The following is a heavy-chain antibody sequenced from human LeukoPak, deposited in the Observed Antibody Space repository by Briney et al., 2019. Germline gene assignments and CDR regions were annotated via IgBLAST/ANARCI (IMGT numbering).Heavy chain of an antibody. CDR2: ISYDGTNN. Sequence: GRSLRLSCAASGFTFSSYGFHWVRQAPGKGLEWVALISYDGTNNNYADSVKGRFTISRDDSKNTLYLQMNSLRAEDTAVYYCAKGGATWRDPGAYWGQGTLVTVSS. V-gene: IGHV3-30*18. J-gene: IGHJ4*02. D-gene: IGHD7-27*01. CDR3: AKGGATWRDPGAY. CDR1: GFTFSSYG.